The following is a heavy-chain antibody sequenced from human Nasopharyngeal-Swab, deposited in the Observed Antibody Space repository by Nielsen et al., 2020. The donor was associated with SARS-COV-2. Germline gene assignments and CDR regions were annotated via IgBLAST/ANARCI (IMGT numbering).Heavy chain of an antibody. D-gene: IGHD5-24*01. J-gene: IGHJ6*02. CDR2: IYYSGST. Sequence: RQAPGKGLEWVGSIYYSGSTYYNPSLKSRVTISVDTSNNQFSLKLSYVTAADTAVYYCARDTVKRRWLQLDSGYYYYYGMDVWGQGTTVTVSS. CDR3: ARDTVKRRWLQLDSGYYYYYGMDV. V-gene: IGHV4-39*07.